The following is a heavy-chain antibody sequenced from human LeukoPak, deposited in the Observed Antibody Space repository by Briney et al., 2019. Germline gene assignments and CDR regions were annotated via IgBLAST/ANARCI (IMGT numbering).Heavy chain of an antibody. D-gene: IGHD1/OR15-1a*01. V-gene: IGHV3-66*01. CDR3: AGRTDSNRGLYDY. CDR1: GYTVSDKP. CDR2: IYSDGST. J-gene: IGHJ4*02. Sequence: GGSLRLSCAASGYTVSDKPMTWVRQAAGKGLEWVSVIYSDGSTYYSESVKGRFYISRDNSKNTLYIQMNSLGAEDTAVYYCAGRTDSNRGLYDYWGQGNLVTVSS.